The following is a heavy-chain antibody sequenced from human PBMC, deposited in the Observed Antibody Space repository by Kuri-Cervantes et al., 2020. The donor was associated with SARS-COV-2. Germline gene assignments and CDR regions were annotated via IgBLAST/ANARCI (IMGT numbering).Heavy chain of an antibody. V-gene: IGHV4-39*01. CDR1: GGSISSSSYY. Sequence: SETLSLTCTVSGGSISSSSYYWGWTRQPPGKGLEWTGSIYYSGSTYYNPSLKSRVTISVDTSKNQFYLKLSSVTAADTAVYYCATSGYYDFWSGYDFDYWGQGTLVTVSS. CDR2: IYYSGST. CDR3: ATSGYYDFWSGYDFDY. J-gene: IGHJ4*02. D-gene: IGHD3-3*01.